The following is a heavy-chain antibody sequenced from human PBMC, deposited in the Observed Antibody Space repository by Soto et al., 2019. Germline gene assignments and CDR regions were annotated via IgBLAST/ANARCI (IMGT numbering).Heavy chain of an antibody. CDR1: GFTFSTYT. J-gene: IGHJ5*02. V-gene: IGHV3-21*01. Sequence: GGSLRLSCAASGFTFSTYTMNWVRQAPGKGLEWVSSISSTSTSMSYAESVKGRFTISRDNANNSLFLQMNSLTAEDTAVYYCGREVRRGWLDPWGQGTLVTVSS. CDR2: ISSTSTSM. CDR3: GREVRRGWLDP.